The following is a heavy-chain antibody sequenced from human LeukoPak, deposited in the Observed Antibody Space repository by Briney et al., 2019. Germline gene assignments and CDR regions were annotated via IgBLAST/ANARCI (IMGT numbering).Heavy chain of an antibody. CDR2: INQDGSEK. CDR3: AKTISDGYIG. J-gene: IGHJ4*02. D-gene: IGHD2-21*02. CDR1: GFTFIHNW. V-gene: IGHV3-7*01. Sequence: PGGSLRLSCGASGFTFIHNWMTWVRQAPGKGLEWVANINQDGSEKHHVDSVEGGFTISRDDAENSLYLQLNSLRVEATAVYYCAKTISDGYIGWGQGTLVTVSS.